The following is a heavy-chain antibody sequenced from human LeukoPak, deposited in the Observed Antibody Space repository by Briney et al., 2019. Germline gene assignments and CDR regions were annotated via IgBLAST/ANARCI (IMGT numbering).Heavy chain of an antibody. CDR3: ARKSFTFGGVIVTGENWFDP. J-gene: IGHJ5*02. D-gene: IGHD3-16*02. V-gene: IGHV1-18*01. CDR2: ISAYNGNT. CDR1: GYTFTSYG. Sequence: ASVKVSCKASGYTFTSYGISWARQAPGQGLEWMGWISAYNGNTNYAQKLQGRVTMTTDTSTSTAYMELRSLRSDDTAVYYCARKSFTFGGVIVTGENWFDPWGQGTLVTVSS.